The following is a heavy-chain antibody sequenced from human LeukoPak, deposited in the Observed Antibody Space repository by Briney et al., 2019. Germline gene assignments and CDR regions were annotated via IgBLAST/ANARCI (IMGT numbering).Heavy chain of an antibody. CDR1: GGSISSSSYY. CDR3: ARVEVMTKVGMDV. CDR2: IYYSGNT. J-gene: IGHJ6*02. Sequence: SETLSLTCTVSGGSISSSSYYWGWIRQPPGKGLEWIGGIYYSGNTYYNPSLKSRVTISIDTSKNQFSLKLSSVTAADTAVYYCARVEVMTKVGMDVWGQGTTVTVSS. D-gene: IGHD4-17*01. V-gene: IGHV4-39*07.